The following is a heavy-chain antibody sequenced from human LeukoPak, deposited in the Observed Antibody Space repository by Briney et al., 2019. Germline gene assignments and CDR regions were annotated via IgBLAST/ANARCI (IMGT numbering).Heavy chain of an antibody. J-gene: IGHJ5*02. CDR2: INWNGGST. V-gene: IGHV3-20*04. CDR3: ASTVFGGFDP. D-gene: IGHD3-3*01. Sequence: GGSLRLSCAASGFTFDDYGMNWVRQAPGKGLEWVSGINWNGGSTGYADSVKGRFTISRDNAKNSLYLQMNSLRAEDTALYYCASTVFGGFDPWGQGTLVTASS. CDR1: GFTFDDYG.